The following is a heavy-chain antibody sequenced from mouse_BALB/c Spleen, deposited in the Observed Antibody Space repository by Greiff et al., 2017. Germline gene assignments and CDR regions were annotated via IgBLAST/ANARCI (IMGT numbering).Heavy chain of an antibody. D-gene: IGHD1-1*01. V-gene: IGHV2-9*02. CDR2: IWAGGST. Sequence: QVQLQQSGPDLVAPSQSLSITCTVSGFSLTSYGVHWVRQPPGKGLEWLGVIWAGGSTNYNSALMSRLSISKDNSKSQVFLKMNSLQTDDTAMYYCARVHYYGSSNWYFDVWGAGTTVTVSS. CDR3: ARVHYYGSSNWYFDV. J-gene: IGHJ1*01. CDR1: GFSLTSYG.